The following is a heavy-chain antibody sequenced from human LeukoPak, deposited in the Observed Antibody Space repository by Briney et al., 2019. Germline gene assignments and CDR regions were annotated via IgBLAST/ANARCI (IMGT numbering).Heavy chain of an antibody. Sequence: PGRSLRLSCAASGFTFSSYGMHWVRQAPGKGLEWVAVISYDGSNKYYADSVKGRFTISRDNSKNTLYLQMNSLRAEDTAVYYCARAHSSGWLVYYYYYGMDVWGKGTTVTVSS. D-gene: IGHD6-19*01. CDR3: ARAHSSGWLVYYYYYGMDV. J-gene: IGHJ6*04. CDR2: ISYDGSNK. V-gene: IGHV3-30*03. CDR1: GFTFSSYG.